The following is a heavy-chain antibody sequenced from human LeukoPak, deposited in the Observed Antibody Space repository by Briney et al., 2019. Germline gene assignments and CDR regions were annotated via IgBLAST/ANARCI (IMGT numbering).Heavy chain of an antibody. CDR1: GFTFSSYE. D-gene: IGHD1-26*01. CDR3: VVHSATSCY. CDR2: ITTSGTST. Sequence: PGGSLRLSCATSGFTFSSYEMNWVRQALGKGLEWISYITTSGTSTYYADSVKGRFTISRDNGKTALSLQMNSLRAEDTAVYYCVVHSATSCYWGQGTLVTVSS. J-gene: IGHJ4*02. V-gene: IGHV3-48*03.